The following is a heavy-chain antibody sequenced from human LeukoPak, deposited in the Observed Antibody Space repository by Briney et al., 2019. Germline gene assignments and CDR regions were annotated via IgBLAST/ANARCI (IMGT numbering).Heavy chain of an antibody. CDR3: AKDIGYGGKAPFDY. CDR1: GFTFDDYA. CDR2: ISWNSGSI. J-gene: IGHJ4*02. Sequence: GGSLRLSCAASGFTFDDYAMHWVRQAPGKGLEWVSGISWNSGSIGYADSVKGRFTISRDNAKNSLYLQMNSLRAEDTALYYCAKDIGYGGKAPFDYWGQGTLVTVSS. V-gene: IGHV3-9*01. D-gene: IGHD4-23*01.